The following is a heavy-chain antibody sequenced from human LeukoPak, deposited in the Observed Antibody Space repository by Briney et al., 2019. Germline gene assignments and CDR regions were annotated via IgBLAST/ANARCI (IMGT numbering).Heavy chain of an antibody. J-gene: IGHJ4*02. CDR1: GFTVSSNY. D-gene: IGHD3-22*01. Sequence: PGGSLRLSCAASGFTVSSNYMSWVRQAPGKGLEWVSVIYSGGSTYYADSVKGRFTISRDNSKNTLYLQMNSLRAEDTAVYYCARGAPYDSSGYYLGPFDYWGQGTLVTVSS. CDR2: IYSGGST. V-gene: IGHV3-53*01. CDR3: ARGAPYDSSGYYLGPFDY.